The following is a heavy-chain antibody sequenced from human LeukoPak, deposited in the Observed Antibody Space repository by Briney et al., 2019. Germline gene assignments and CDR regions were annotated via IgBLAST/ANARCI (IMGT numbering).Heavy chain of an antibody. CDR3: AKALSYSITAATDY. Sequence: RRSLRLSCAASGFTFDDYAMHWVRQAPGKGLEWVSGISWNSGSIGYADSVKGRFTISRDNAKNSLYLQMNSLRAEDTALYYCAKALSYSITAATDYWGQGTLVTVSS. D-gene: IGHD6-25*01. CDR1: GFTFDDYA. V-gene: IGHV3-9*01. J-gene: IGHJ4*02. CDR2: ISWNSGSI.